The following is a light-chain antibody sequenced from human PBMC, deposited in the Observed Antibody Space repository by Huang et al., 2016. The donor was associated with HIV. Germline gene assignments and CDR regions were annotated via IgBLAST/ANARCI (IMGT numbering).Light chain of an antibody. J-gene: IGKJ4*01. CDR1: QDITNY. CDR2: AAS. Sequence: DIQMTQSPSAMSASIGDRVIIACRASQDITNYLAWFQQKPGKVPKRLIYAASNLEGGVPSRVIGSGSCTEFTLTISSLQPEDSATYFCLQDNDFPLTFGGGTRVEI. V-gene: IGKV1-17*03. CDR3: LQDNDFPLT.